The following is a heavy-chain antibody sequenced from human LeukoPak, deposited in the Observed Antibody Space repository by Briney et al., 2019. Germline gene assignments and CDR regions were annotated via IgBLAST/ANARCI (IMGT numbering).Heavy chain of an antibody. CDR1: GFTFSSYE. V-gene: IGHV3-48*03. J-gene: IGHJ4*02. Sequence: PGGSLRLSCAASGFTFSSYEMNWVRQAPGKGLEWVSYISSSGSTIYYADSVKGRFTISRDNAKNTLYLQMNSLRAEDTAVYYCAREEYYYGSGSTDYWGQGTLVTVSS. CDR2: ISSSGSTI. CDR3: AREEYYYGSGSTDY. D-gene: IGHD3-10*01.